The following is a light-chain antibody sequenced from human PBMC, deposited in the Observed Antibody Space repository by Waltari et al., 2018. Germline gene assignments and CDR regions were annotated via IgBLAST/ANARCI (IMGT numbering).Light chain of an antibody. V-gene: IGKV3-15*01. CDR2: GAS. CDR1: QSVSTN. Sequence: IVMTQSPATLSVSPGERATLSCRASQSVSTNLAWFQEKPGQAPRLRIYGASTRATGVPARFGGSGSGTYFTLVISSLRSEDFAVYYCQHYDKWLRYSFGQGTKVEIK. CDR3: QHYDKWLRYS. J-gene: IGKJ2*01.